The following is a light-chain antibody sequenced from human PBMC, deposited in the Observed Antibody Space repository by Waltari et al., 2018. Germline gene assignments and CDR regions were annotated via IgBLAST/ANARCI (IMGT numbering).Light chain of an antibody. Sequence: DIVMTQSPDSLAVSLGERATINCKSSQSVLYRSNNKNYLAWYRQKPGQLPKLLIYWASTRESGVPERFSGSGSGPDFTLTISSLQAEDVAVYYCQQYYSTPQTFGQGTKVEIK. CDR2: WAS. V-gene: IGKV4-1*01. CDR3: QQYYSTPQT. J-gene: IGKJ1*01. CDR1: QSVLYRSNNKNY.